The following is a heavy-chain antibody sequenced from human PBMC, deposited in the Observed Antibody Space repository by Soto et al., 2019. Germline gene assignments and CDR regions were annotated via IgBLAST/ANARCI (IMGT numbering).Heavy chain of an antibody. Sequence: EVQLLESGGGLVQPGGSLRLSCAASGFTFSSYAMSWVGQAPGKGLEWVSAISGSGGSTYYADSVKGRFTISRDNSKNTLNLQVNGLRAEDTSVYYCENVPAGYSSDEGGDYWGQGTLVTVSS. CDR3: ENVPAGYSSDEGGDY. CDR1: GFTFSSYA. D-gene: IGHD5-12*01. CDR2: ISGSGGST. J-gene: IGHJ4*02. V-gene: IGHV3-23*01.